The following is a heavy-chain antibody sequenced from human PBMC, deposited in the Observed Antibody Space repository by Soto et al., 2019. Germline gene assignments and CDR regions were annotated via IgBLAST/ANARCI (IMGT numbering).Heavy chain of an antibody. D-gene: IGHD1-7*01. J-gene: IGHJ3*02. CDR3: TRGNSGAFHN. Sequence: VQLVESVGVLIKPGGTLRLSCATAAFICNDEWMNWVRQAPGTALEWVGRIKNKANGGTRRYAAPVKGRCTISRDDATSTVYLQMNNLKGEDTAVYQCTRGNSGAFHNWGQGTRVTVSS. CDR2: IKNKANGGTR. CDR1: AFICNDEW. V-gene: IGHV3-15*07.